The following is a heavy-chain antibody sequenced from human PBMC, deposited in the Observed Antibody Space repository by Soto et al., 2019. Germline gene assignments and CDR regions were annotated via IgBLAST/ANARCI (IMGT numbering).Heavy chain of an antibody. CDR3: ARTAGGRVRGALDI. CDR1: GFTFRSYG. Sequence: QEQLVESGGGVVQPGRSLRLSCVASGFTFRSYGMHWVRQAPGKGLEWVAGMSADESKKYYADSVKGRFTISRDNSKNTLVLQMDTLISEDTAVYYCARTAGGRVRGALDIWGQGTMVTVSS. D-gene: IGHD6-13*01. V-gene: IGHV3-30-3*01. CDR2: MSADESKK. J-gene: IGHJ3*02.